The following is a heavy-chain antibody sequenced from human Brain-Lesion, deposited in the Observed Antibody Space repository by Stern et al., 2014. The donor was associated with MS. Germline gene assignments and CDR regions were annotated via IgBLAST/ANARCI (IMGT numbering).Heavy chain of an antibody. CDR1: GNTFTNRY. J-gene: IGHJ4*02. V-gene: IGHV1-45*02. CDR2: ITPFTGNT. D-gene: IGHD4-17*01. CDR3: AEGGSYGFVY. Sequence: VQLLESGAEVKKTGSSVKVSCQASGNTFTNRYLHWVRQAPGQALEWMGWITPFTGNTNYAQNFQDRVTITMDRSMSTAYMDLSSLRSDDTALYFCAEGGSYGFVYWGQGTLVTVSS.